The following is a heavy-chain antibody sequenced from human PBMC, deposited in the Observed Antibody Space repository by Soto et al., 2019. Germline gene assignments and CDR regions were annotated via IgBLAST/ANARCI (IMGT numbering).Heavy chain of an antibody. CDR2: INHSGST. CDR1: GGSFSGYY. Sequence: SETLSLTCAVYGGSFSGYYWSWIRQPPGKGLEWIGEINHSGSTNYNPSLKSRVTISVDTSKNQFSLKLSSVTAADTAVYYCARGDPLGYCSSTSCYIGFDYWGQGTLVTVSS. J-gene: IGHJ4*02. D-gene: IGHD2-2*02. V-gene: IGHV4-34*01. CDR3: ARGDPLGYCSSTSCYIGFDY.